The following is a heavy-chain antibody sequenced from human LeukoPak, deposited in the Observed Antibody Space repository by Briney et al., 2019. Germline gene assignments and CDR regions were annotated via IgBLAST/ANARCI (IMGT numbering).Heavy chain of an antibody. CDR3: ARESSGTVLLVMSY. D-gene: IGHD4-17*01. CDR2: ISSSSSYI. J-gene: IGHJ4*02. CDR1: GFTFSSYS. Sequence: GGSLRLSCAASGFTFSSYSMNWVRQAPGKGLEWVSSISSSSSYIYYADSVKGRFTISRDNAKNSLYLQMNSLRAEDTAVYYCARESSGTVLLVMSYWGQGTLVTVSS. V-gene: IGHV3-21*04.